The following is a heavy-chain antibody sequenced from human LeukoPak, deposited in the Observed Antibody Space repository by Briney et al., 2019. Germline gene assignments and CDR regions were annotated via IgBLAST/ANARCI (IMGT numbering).Heavy chain of an antibody. CDR1: GGSISSYY. J-gene: IGHJ3*02. CDR3: ARGQYSSSWYQWGAFDI. Sequence: SETLSLTCTVSGGSISSYYWSWIRQPAGKGLEWIGRIYTSGSTNYNPSLKSRVTISVDASKNQFSLKLSSVTAADTAVYYCARGQYSSSWYQWGAFDIWGQGTMVTVSS. V-gene: IGHV4-4*07. CDR2: IYTSGST. D-gene: IGHD6-13*01.